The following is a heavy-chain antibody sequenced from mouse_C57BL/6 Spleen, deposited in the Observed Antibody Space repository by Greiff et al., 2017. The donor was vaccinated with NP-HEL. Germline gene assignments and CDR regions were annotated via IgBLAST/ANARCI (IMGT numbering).Heavy chain of an antibody. Sequence: VQLQQSVAELVRPGASVKLSCTASGFNIKNTYMHWLKQRPAQGLEWIVRIDPADGNTKYAPNFQGKATITAETTYNTAYLQLSSLTSEDTAIYYCARSDDYDVFAYWGQGTLVTVSA. CDR2: IDPADGNT. D-gene: IGHD2-4*01. J-gene: IGHJ3*01. CDR3: ARSDDYDVFAY. V-gene: IGHV14-3*01. CDR1: GFNIKNTY.